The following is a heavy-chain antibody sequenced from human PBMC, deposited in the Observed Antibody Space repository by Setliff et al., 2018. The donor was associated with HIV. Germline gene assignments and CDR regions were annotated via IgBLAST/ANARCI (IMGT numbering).Heavy chain of an antibody. CDR1: GGSYSGYY. CDR2: INHSGST. Sequence: PSETLSLTCAVYGGSYSGYYWSWIRQPPGKGLEWIGEINHSGSTNYNPSLKSRVTISVDTSKKQFILKLTSVTAADTAIYSCARGRSYYDNSGAALYWYFDLWGRGTLVTVSS. J-gene: IGHJ2*01. CDR3: ARGRSYYDNSGAALYWYFDL. V-gene: IGHV4-34*01. D-gene: IGHD3-22*01.